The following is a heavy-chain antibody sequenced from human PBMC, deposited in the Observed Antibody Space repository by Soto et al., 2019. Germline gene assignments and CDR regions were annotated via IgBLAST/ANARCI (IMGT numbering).Heavy chain of an antibody. J-gene: IGHJ3*02. CDR2: IIPIFGTA. D-gene: IGHD3-22*01. CDR3: ATYYYDSSGYPTSDAFDI. V-gene: IGHV1-69*13. CDR1: GGTFSSYA. Sequence: GASVKVSCKASGGTFSSYAISWVRQAPGQGLEWMGGIIPIFGTANYAQKFQGRVTITADESTSTAYMELSSLRSEDTAVYYCATYYYDSSGYPTSDAFDIWGQGTMVTVS.